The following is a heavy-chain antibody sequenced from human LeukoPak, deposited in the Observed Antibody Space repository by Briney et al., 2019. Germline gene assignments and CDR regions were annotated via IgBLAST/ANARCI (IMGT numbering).Heavy chain of an antibody. CDR1: GFTFSSYT. Sequence: GGSLRLSCAASGFTFSSYTMNWVRQAPGKGLEWVSYISSRSSTIYYADSVKGRFTISRDNAKNSLYLQMNSLRAEDTAVYYCARDPQDRGYYDFSTSPPRPLYFDYWGQGTLVTVSS. V-gene: IGHV3-48*04. D-gene: IGHD3-3*01. CDR3: ARDPQDRGYYDFSTSPPRPLYFDY. J-gene: IGHJ4*02. CDR2: ISSRSSTI.